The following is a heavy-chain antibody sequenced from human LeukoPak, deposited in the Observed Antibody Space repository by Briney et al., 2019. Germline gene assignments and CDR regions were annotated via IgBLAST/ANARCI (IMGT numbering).Heavy chain of an antibody. J-gene: IGHJ4*02. D-gene: IGHD6-19*01. CDR3: ARGGLYSSGWDLQGY. CDR1: GYTFTSYY. V-gene: IGHV1-46*01. Sequence: GASVRVSCKASGYTFTSYYMHWVRQAPGQGLEWMGLINPGDGSTTYAQKFQGRVTMTRDTSTNTVYMELSSLRSEDTAVYYCARGGLYSSGWDLQGYWGQGTLVTVSS. CDR2: INPGDGST.